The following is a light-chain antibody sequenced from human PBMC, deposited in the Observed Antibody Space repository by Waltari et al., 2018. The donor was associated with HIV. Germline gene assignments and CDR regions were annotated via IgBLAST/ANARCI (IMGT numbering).Light chain of an antibody. J-gene: IGLJ2*01. V-gene: IGLV2-14*03. Sequence: QSALTQPASVSGSPRQSITISCTGTSSDSGGFKSVSCYQQSTGKAPKLIIYDVSYRPSGVSNRFSGSKSGNTASLTISGLQAEDEADYYCGSSMTNVNMDVFGGGTKLTVL. CDR2: DVS. CDR3: GSSMTNVNMDV. CDR1: SSDSGGFKS.